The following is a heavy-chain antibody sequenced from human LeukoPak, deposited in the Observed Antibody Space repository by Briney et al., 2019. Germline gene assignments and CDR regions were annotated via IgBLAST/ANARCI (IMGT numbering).Heavy chain of an antibody. CDR2: ISSSSSNI. D-gene: IGHD4-17*01. V-gene: IGHV3-21*01. Sequence: GGSLRLSCAASGFTFSSYSMNWVRQAPGKGLEWVSSISSSSSNIYYADSVKGRFTISRDNAKNSLYLQMNSLRAEDTAVYYCASGWDYGDYYDAFDIWGQGTMVTVSS. J-gene: IGHJ3*02. CDR3: ASGWDYGDYYDAFDI. CDR1: GFTFSSYS.